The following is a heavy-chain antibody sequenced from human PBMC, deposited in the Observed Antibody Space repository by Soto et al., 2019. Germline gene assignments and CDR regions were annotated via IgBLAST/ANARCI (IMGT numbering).Heavy chain of an antibody. V-gene: IGHV4-34*01. CDR3: ARGTARYYYYGMDV. J-gene: IGHJ6*02. Sequence: PSETLSLTCAVYGGSFSGYYWSWIRQPPGKGLEWIGEINHSGSTNYNPSLKSRVTISVDTSKNQFSLKLSSVTAADTAVYYCARGTARYYYYGMDVWGQGTTVTVSS. CDR1: GGSFSGYY. CDR2: INHSGST.